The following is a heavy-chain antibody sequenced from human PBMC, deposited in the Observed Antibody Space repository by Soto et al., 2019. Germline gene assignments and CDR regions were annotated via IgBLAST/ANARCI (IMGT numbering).Heavy chain of an antibody. D-gene: IGHD2-2*01. V-gene: IGHV1-46*04. CDR2: INSSGGSI. CDR3: TKDEGYCSSISCKDAFDY. J-gene: IGHJ3*01. Sequence: ASVEVCCKASGYTFASYYMRWVRQAPGQGLEWMGIINSSGGSIGYADSVKGRFTISRDNAKKSLYLQMNSLRVEDTALYYCTKDEGYCSSISCKDAFDYWGLGTMVTVSS. CDR1: GYTFASYY.